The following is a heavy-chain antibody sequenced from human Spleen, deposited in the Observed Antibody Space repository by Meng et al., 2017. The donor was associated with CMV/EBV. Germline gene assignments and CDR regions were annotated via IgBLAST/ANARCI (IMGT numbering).Heavy chain of an antibody. V-gene: IGHV3-21*01. CDR2: ISTSSNYI. J-gene: IGHJ4*02. CDR3: ARPSRWENSGDYPPKY. D-gene: IGHD3-10*01. CDR1: GFTFDDYG. Sequence: GESLKISCAASGFTFDDYGMSWVRQAPGKGLEWVSSISTSSNYIEYADSVKGRFTISRDNAKNSLYLQMHSLRAEDTAVYYCARPSRWENSGDYPPKYWGQGTLVTVSS.